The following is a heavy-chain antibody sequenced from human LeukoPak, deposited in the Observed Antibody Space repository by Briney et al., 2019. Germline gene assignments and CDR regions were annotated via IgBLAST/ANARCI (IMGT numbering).Heavy chain of an antibody. Sequence: ASVKVSCKASGYTFTSYGISWVRQAPGQGLEWMGWISAYNGNTNYAQKLQGRVTMTTDTSTNTAYMELRSLRSDDTAVYYCARDRDYYDSSGYYDYWGQGTLVTVSS. D-gene: IGHD3-22*01. CDR1: GYTFTSYG. CDR3: ARDRDYYDSSGYYDY. CDR2: ISAYNGNT. V-gene: IGHV1-18*01. J-gene: IGHJ4*02.